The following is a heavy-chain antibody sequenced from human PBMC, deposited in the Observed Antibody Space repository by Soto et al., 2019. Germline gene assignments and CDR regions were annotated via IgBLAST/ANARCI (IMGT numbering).Heavy chain of an antibody. CDR1: GYTFTSYD. D-gene: IGHD3-10*01. CDR3: ARGLRPHSMVRGGRYYYFDY. J-gene: IGHJ4*02. V-gene: IGHV1-8*01. Sequence: ASVKVSCKASGYTFTSYDINWVRQATGQGLEWMGWMNPNSGNTGYAQKFQGRVTMTRNTSISTAYMELSSLRSEDTAVYYCARGLRPHSMVRGGRYYYFDYWGQGTLVTVSS. CDR2: MNPNSGNT.